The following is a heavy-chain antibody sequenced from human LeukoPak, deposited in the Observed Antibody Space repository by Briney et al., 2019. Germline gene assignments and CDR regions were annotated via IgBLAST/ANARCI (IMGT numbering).Heavy chain of an antibody. Sequence: SETLSLTCTVSGVSISSSSYYWGWIRQPPGKGLEWIGYIYYSGSTYYNPSLKSRVTISVDTSKNQFSLKLSSVTAADTAVYYCAGGGVRGWLQFWGRGTLVTVSS. D-gene: IGHD5-24*01. CDR3: AGGGVRGWLQF. V-gene: IGHV4-31*03. CDR2: IYYSGST. J-gene: IGHJ4*02. CDR1: GVSISSSSYY.